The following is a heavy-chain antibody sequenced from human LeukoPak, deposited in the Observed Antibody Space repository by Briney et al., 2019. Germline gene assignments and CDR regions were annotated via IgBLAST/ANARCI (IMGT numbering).Heavy chain of an antibody. Sequence: GGSLRLSCAASGFTFSSYGMHWVRQAPGKGLEWVAFIRYDGSNKYYADSVKGRFTISRDNSKNTLFLQMTSLRVEDTAVYYCASSWFGYDAFDIWSQGTKVTVSS. D-gene: IGHD3-10*01. CDR1: GFTFSSYG. J-gene: IGHJ3*02. CDR2: IRYDGSNK. CDR3: ASSWFGYDAFDI. V-gene: IGHV3-30*02.